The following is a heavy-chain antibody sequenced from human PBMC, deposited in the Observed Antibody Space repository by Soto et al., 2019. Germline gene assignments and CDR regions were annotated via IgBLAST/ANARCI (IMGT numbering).Heavy chain of an antibody. CDR2: IIPMFRTT. CDR1: GGSFSSYA. CDR3: AQGQGFRGGLTGSLGASSYYYRMDL. J-gene: IGHJ6*02. Sequence: QVQLVQSGTGVKEPGSSVKVSCKASGGSFSSYAISWVRQAPGQGLEWMGGIIPMFRTTNYAQKFQGRVTITPNASTSPAYDELSSLRSEDTAVYYYAQGQGFRGGLTGSLGASSYYYRMDLWGQGTTVTVSS. V-gene: IGHV1-69*01. D-gene: IGHD1-20*01.